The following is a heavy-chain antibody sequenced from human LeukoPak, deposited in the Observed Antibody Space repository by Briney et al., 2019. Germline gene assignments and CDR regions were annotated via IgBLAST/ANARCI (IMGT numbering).Heavy chain of an antibody. CDR1: GGSISSASYY. J-gene: IGHJ4*02. D-gene: IGHD2-15*01. CDR2: IYYSGST. CDR3: ARGPSNCSGGSCYGFLDY. V-gene: IGHV4-39*07. Sequence: SATLSLTCTVSGGSISSASYYWGWIRQPPGKGLEWIGSIYYSGSTYYNPSRKSRVTISVDTSKNQFSLKLSSVTAADTAVYYCARGPSNCSGGSCYGFLDYWGQGTLVTVSS.